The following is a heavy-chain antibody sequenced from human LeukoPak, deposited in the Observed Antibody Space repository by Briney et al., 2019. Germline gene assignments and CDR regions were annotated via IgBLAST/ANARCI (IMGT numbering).Heavy chain of an antibody. J-gene: IGHJ6*03. CDR1: GGSFSGYY. CDR2: VDHTGST. CDR3: ARGRVSSSTWYSTYYYYFYMDV. V-gene: IGHV4-34*01. D-gene: IGHD1-1*01. Sequence: SETLSLTCAVYGGSFSGYYWGWIRQPPGKGLEWIGYVDHTGSTNFNPSLNGRVSISRDTTKNLFSLRLRSVTAADTAVYFCARGRVSSSTWYSTYYYYFYMDVWGKGTTVTVSS.